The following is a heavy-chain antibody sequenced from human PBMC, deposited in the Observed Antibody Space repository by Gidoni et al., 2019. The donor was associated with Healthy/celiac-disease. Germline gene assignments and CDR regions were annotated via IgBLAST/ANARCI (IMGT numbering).Heavy chain of an antibody. CDR2: IYSGGST. D-gene: IGHD3-22*01. CDR1: GFTVSSNY. J-gene: IGHJ3*02. V-gene: IGHV3-53*04. CDR3: ASRVVVITTSAFDI. Sequence: EVQLVEHGGGLVQPGGSLRLHFAASGFTVSSNYMSWVRPAPGKGLEWVSGIYSGGSTYYADSVKGRFTISRHNSKNTLYLQMNSLRAEDTAVYYCASRVVVITTSAFDIWGQGTMVTVSS.